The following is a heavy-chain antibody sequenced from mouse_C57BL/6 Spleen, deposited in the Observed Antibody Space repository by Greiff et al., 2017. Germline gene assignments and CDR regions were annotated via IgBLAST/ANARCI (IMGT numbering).Heavy chain of an antibody. V-gene: IGHV14-4*01. CDR3: TYYGSSYDFDY. J-gene: IGHJ2*01. CDR2: IDPENGDT. Sequence: EVQLQQSGAELVRPGASVKLSCTASGFNIKDDYMHWVKQRPEQGLEWIGWIDPENGDTEYASKFQGKATITADTSSTTAYLQLSSLTSEDTAVYYCTYYGSSYDFDYWGQGTTLTVSS. D-gene: IGHD1-1*01. CDR1: GFNIKDDY.